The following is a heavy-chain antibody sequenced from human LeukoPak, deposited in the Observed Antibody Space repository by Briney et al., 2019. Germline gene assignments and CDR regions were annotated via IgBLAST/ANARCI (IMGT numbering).Heavy chain of an antibody. CDR3: ARARITMVRGVIIDY. CDR1: GGSFSGYY. Sequence: LETLSLTCAVYGGSFSGYYWSWIRQPPGKGLEWIGEINHSGSTNYNPSLKSRDTISVVTSKNQFSLKLSSVTAADTAVYYCARARITMVRGVIIDYWGQGTLVTVSS. D-gene: IGHD3-10*01. V-gene: IGHV4-34*01. J-gene: IGHJ4*02. CDR2: INHSGST.